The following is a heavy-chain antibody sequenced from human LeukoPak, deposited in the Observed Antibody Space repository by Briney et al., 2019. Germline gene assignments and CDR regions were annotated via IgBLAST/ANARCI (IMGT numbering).Heavy chain of an antibody. CDR1: GGSISSYY. V-gene: IGHV4-4*07. CDR2: IYTSGST. D-gene: IGHD2-8*01. Sequence: SETLSLTCTVSGGSISSYYWSWIRQPAGKGLEWIGRIYTSGSTNYHPSLMSRVTMSVDTSKNQFSLNLSSVTAADTAVYYCAKADHCTNGVCCQFDFWGQGTLVTVSS. CDR3: AKADHCTNGVCCQFDF. J-gene: IGHJ4*02.